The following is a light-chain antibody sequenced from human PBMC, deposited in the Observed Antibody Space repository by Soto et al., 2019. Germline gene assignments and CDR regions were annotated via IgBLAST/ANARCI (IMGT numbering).Light chain of an antibody. CDR2: GVS. CDR3: QQYDSSPRT. V-gene: IGKV3-20*01. J-gene: IGKJ1*01. Sequence: ELVLTQSPGTLSLSPGERATLSCRASQSLSSRNLAWYQQKPGQAPRPLIYGVSSRATGIPDRFSSSGSGTDFTLTISRLEPEDFAVYYCQQYDSSPRTFGQGTKVE. CDR1: QSLSSRN.